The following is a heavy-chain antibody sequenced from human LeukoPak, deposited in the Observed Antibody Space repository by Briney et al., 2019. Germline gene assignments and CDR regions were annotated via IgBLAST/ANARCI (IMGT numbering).Heavy chain of an antibody. V-gene: IGHV3-7*01. CDR1: GFTFSTYW. CDR3: ARGHYGLDV. Sequence: GVSLRLSCVASGFTFSTYWMSLVRQAPGKGLEWVAHINQEGGEKYYVDSVKGRFTSSRDNVKNSLYLQMNTLRVEDTAVYYCARGHYGLDVWGQGTTVTVSS. CDR2: INQEGGEK. J-gene: IGHJ6*02.